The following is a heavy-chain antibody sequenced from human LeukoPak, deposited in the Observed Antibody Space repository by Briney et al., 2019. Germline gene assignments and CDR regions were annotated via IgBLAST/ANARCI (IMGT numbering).Heavy chain of an antibody. J-gene: IGHJ6*04. D-gene: IGHD3-10*01. CDR2: ISGSGGST. CDR1: GFTFSSYA. V-gene: IGHV3-23*01. CDR3: AKESGSGSYYTYYYYYGMDV. Sequence: PGGSPRLSCAASGFTFSSYAMSWVRQAPGKGLEWVSAISGSGGSTYYADSVKGRFTISRDNSKNTLYLQMNSLRAEDTAVYYCAKESGSGSYYTYYYYYGMDVWGKGTTVTVSS.